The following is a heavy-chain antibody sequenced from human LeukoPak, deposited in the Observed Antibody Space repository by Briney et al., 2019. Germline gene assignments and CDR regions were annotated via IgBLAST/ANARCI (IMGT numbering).Heavy chain of an antibody. CDR2: ISSSSSYI. D-gene: IGHD3-16*01. J-gene: IGHJ4*02. CDR1: GFTFSSYS. V-gene: IGHV3-21*01. CDR3: ARTTTSYYDYVWGTSFDY. Sequence: PGGSLRLSCAASGFTFSSYSMNWVRQAPGKGLEWVSSISSSSSYIYYADSVKGRFTISRDNAKNSLYLQMNSLRAEDTAVYYCARTTTSYYDYVWGTSFDYWGQGTLVTVSS.